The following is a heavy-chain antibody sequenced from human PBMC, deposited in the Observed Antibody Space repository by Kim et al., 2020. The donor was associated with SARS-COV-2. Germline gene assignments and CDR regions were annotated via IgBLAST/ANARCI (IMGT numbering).Heavy chain of an antibody. V-gene: IGHV3-21*01. CDR3: ARDSPTAYCGGDCYSRKDAFDI. J-gene: IGHJ3*02. CDR1: GFTFSSYS. CDR2: ISSSSSYI. D-gene: IGHD2-21*02. Sequence: GGSLRLSCAASGFTFSSYSMNWVRQAPGKGLEWVASISSSSSYIYYADSVKGRFTISRDNAKNSLYLQMNSLRAEDTAVYYCARDSPTAYCGGDCYSRKDAFDIWGQETMVTVSS.